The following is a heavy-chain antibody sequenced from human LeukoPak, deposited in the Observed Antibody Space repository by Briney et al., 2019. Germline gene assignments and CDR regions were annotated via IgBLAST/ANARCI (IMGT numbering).Heavy chain of an antibody. Sequence: PSETLSLTCTVSGGGSVSPYYWSWIRQTPQKGLEWIGHVYHTGSTDYNPSLKSRVTILVDTSKDQFSLKLTSVTAADTAVYYCAKHLAPSSGYLTLDYWGQGTLVTVSS. V-gene: IGHV4-59*08. CDR3: AKHLAPSSGYLTLDY. CDR1: GGGSVSPYY. J-gene: IGHJ4*02. CDR2: VYHTGST. D-gene: IGHD3-22*01.